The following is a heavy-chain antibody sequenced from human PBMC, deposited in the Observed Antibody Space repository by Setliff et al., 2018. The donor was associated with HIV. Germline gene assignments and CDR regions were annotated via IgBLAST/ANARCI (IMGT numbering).Heavy chain of an antibody. CDR2: IHTTGST. Sequence: PSETLSLTCSVSGDSISSGSYYWSWIRLPAGKGLEWIGQIHTTGSTNYNPSLKSRVTISMDTSKNQSSLNLNSVTATDTAVYYCAKRTFGSGRLDPWGQGTLVTVSS. J-gene: IGHJ5*02. CDR1: GDSISSGSYY. V-gene: IGHV4-61*09. CDR3: AKRTFGSGRLDP. D-gene: IGHD3-16*01.